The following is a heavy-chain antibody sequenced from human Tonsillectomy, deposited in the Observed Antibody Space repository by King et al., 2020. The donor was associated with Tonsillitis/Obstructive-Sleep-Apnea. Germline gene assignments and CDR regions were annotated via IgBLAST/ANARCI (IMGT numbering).Heavy chain of an antibody. CDR3: ARITTIGYYYMDV. J-gene: IGHJ6*03. D-gene: IGHD3-22*01. Sequence: VQLQQWGAGLLKPSETLSLTCAVYGGSFSGYYWSWIRQPPGKGLEWIGEINHSGSTNYNPSLKSRVTISVDTSKNQFSLKLSSVTAADTAVYYCARITTIGYYYMDVWGKGTTVTVSS. CDR1: GGSFSGYY. V-gene: IGHV4-34*01. CDR2: INHSGST.